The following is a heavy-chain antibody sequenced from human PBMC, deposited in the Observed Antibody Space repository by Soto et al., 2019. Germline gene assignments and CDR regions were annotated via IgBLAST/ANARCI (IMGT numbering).Heavy chain of an antibody. CDR3: ASSPRLRGSPADSFG. CDR1: GGTFSSYA. J-gene: IGHJ4*02. V-gene: IGHV1-69*13. Sequence: SVKVSCKASGGTFSSYAISWVRQAPGRGLEWMGGIIPIFGTANYAQKFQGRVTITADESTSTAYMELSSLRSEDTAVYYCASSPRLRGSPADSFGWGPGTRVTLSS. CDR2: IIPIFGTA. D-gene: IGHD2-15*01.